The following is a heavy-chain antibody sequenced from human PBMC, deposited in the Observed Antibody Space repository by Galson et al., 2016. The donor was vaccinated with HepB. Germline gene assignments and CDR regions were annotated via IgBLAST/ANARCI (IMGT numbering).Heavy chain of an antibody. V-gene: IGHV3-53*01. J-gene: IGHJ4*02. CDR3: ARDRRNIYGSGSFHTVPGPFDY. CDR1: GFTVSSNY. D-gene: IGHD3-10*01. CDR2: IYGGGTT. Sequence: SLRLSCAASGFTVSSNYMSWVRRAPGKGLEWVSVIYGGGTTYYADSVKGRFTISRDNSKNTLYLQMNSLRAEDTAVYYCARDRRNIYGSGSFHTVPGPFDYWGQGTLVSVSS.